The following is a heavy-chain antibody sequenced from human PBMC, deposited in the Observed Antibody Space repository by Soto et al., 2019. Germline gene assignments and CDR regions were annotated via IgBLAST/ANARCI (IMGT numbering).Heavy chain of an antibody. V-gene: IGHV4-39*07. CDR2: IYYSGST. CDR1: GGSISSSSYY. CDR3: AREGDYRTWFEP. J-gene: IGHJ5*02. Sequence: NPSETLSLTCTVSGGSISSSSYYWGWIRQPPGKGLEWIGSIYYSGSTYYNPSLKSRVTISVDTSKNQFSLNLRSVTAADTAVYYCAREGDYRTWFEPWGPGTLVTVSS. D-gene: IGHD4-17*01.